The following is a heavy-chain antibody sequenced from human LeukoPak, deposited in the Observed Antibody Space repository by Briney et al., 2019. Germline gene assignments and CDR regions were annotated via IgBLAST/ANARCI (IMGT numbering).Heavy chain of an antibody. Sequence: SETLSLTCTDSGGSISSYYWSWIRQPPGKGLEWIGYIYYSGSTNYNPSLKSRVTISVDTSKNQFSLKLSSVTAADTAVYYCARIRRFDFGVVDYWGQGTLVTVSS. CDR3: ARIRRFDFGVVDY. J-gene: IGHJ4*02. D-gene: IGHD3-3*01. CDR1: GGSISSYY. CDR2: IYYSGST. V-gene: IGHV4-59*01.